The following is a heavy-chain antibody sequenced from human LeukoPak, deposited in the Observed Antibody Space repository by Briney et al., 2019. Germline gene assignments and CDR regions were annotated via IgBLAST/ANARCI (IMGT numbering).Heavy chain of an antibody. CDR1: GFIFSNYA. Sequence: GGSLRLSCAASGFIFSNYAMHWVRQAPGKGLEWVAVIWYDGSNKYYADSVKGRFTISRDTPKNTLYLQMNSLRAEDTAVYYCARDRSVRYFDYWGQGALVTVSS. J-gene: IGHJ4*02. CDR3: ARDRSVRYFDY. D-gene: IGHD2-15*01. CDR2: IWYDGSNK. V-gene: IGHV3-33*08.